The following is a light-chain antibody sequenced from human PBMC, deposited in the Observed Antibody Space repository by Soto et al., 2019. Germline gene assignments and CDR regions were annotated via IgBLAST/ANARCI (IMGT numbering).Light chain of an antibody. J-gene: IGLJ1*01. CDR2: EVS. V-gene: IGLV2-8*01. Sequence: QSALTQPPSASGSPGQSVTISCTGTSSDVGGYNYVSWYQQHPGKAPKLMIYEVSKRPSGVPDRFSGSKSGNTASLTVSGLQAEDEADYYCSSYAGTHNFGVFGTGNEVTVL. CDR3: SSYAGTHNFGV. CDR1: SSDVGGYNY.